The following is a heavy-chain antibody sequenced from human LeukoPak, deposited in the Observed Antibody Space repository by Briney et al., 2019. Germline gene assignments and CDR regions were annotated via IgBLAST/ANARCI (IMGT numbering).Heavy chain of an antibody. CDR2: INPNSGDT. D-gene: IGHD6-19*01. V-gene: IGHV1-2*02. CDR1: GYTFTGHY. Sequence: VASVKVSCKASGYTFTGHYMHWVRQAPGQGLEWMGWINPNSGDTNYAQKFQGRVTMTRDTSISTAYMELSRLRSDDTAVYYCARDKSGNSGWYSYFDYWGQGTLVTVSS. CDR3: ARDKSGNSGWYSYFDY. J-gene: IGHJ4*02.